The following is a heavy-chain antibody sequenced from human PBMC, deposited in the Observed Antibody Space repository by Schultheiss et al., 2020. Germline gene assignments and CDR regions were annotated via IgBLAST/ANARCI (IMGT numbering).Heavy chain of an antibody. CDR2: ISNEAVST. D-gene: IGHD3-22*01. V-gene: IGHV3-23*01. CDR1: GFSFSNYA. Sequence: GGSLRLSCAGSGFSFSNYAMNWVRKAPGKGLEWVSGISNEAVSTYYADSVKGRFTISRDNFENTVYLQMNRLRAEDTAVYYCAREGDYYDSSGYYYDGIDYWGQGTLVTVSS. J-gene: IGHJ4*02. CDR3: AREGDYYDSSGYYYDGIDY.